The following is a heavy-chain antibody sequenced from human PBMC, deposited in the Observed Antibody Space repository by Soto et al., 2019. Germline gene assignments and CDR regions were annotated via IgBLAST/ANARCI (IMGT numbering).Heavy chain of an antibody. CDR3: ARGSTYYYDSSGYQWFDP. J-gene: IGHJ5*02. V-gene: IGHV4-30-4*08. CDR1: GGSISSSSFH. CDR2: IYYSGST. D-gene: IGHD3-22*01. Sequence: PSETLSLTCTVSGGSISSSSFHWGWIRQPPGKGLEWIGYIYYSGSTYYNPSLKSRVTISVDTSKNQFSLKLSSVTAADTAVYYCARGSTYYYDSSGYQWFDPWGQGTLVTVSS.